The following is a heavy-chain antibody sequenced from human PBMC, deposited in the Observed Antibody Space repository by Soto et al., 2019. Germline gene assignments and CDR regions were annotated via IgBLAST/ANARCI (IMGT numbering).Heavy chain of an antibody. CDR3: ARTAISATPYFDN. Sequence: TLSLTCTDTGGSISNLYWSWIRQPAGKGLEWIGRVYTTGSTNYNPSLKSRVTMSVGTSNNQFSLKLTSVTAADTAVYYCARTAISATPYFDNWGQGALVTVSS. V-gene: IGHV4-4*07. CDR1: GGSISNLY. D-gene: IGHD2-15*01. J-gene: IGHJ4*02. CDR2: VYTTGST.